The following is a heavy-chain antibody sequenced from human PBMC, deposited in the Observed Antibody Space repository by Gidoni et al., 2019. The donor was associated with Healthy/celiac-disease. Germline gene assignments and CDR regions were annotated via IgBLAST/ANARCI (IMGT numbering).Heavy chain of an antibody. CDR1: GFPFGDYA. J-gene: IGHJ4*02. V-gene: IGHV3-49*03. D-gene: IGHD1-20*01. CDR3: TRGYSWTFDY. Sequence: VHLVESGGGLVQPGRSLRLSCTASGFPFGDYAMSWFRQAPGKGVEWVGFIRSKAYGETTEYAASVKGRFTISRDDSNSIAYLQMNSLKIEDTAVYYCTRGYSWTFDYWGQGTLVTVSS. CDR2: IRSKAYGETT.